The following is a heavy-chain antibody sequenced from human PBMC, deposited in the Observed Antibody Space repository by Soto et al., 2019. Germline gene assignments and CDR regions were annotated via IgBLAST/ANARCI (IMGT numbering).Heavy chain of an antibody. J-gene: IGHJ6*02. CDR1: GFTFSIYA. CDR3: AREYTAWPLAYGLDV. V-gene: IGHV3-23*01. CDR2: TGLNGRTT. Sequence: GGSLRLSCAASGFTFSIYAMTWVRQAPGKGLEWVSTTGLNGRTTYYADSVKGRFTISRDNAKNSVSLQMNSLRAEDTAVYYCAREYTAWPLAYGLDVWGQGTTVTVSS. D-gene: IGHD2-2*02.